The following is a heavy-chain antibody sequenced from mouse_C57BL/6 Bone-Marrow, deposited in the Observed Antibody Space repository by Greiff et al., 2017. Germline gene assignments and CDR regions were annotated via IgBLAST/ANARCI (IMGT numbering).Heavy chain of an antibody. D-gene: IGHD1-1*01. J-gene: IGHJ4*01. CDR2: IWGGGST. V-gene: IGHV2-9*01. Sequence: QVQLQQSGPGLVAPSHSLSISCTVSGYSLTSYCVHWVRQTPGKGLEWLGVIWGGGSTTYNSALMSRLTNSKDNSKSQVFSKRNSLQTDDTDMYYGAKNDTTVSYEEIDYWGQGTSVTVSS. CDR3: AKNDTTVSYEEIDY. CDR1: GYSLTSYC.